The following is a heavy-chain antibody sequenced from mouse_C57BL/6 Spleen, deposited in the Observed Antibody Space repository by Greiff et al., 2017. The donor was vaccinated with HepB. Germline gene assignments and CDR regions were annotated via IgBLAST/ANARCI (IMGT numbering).Heavy chain of an antibody. V-gene: IGHV5-17*01. CDR3: ARTLRRGFDY. D-gene: IGHD2-12*01. CDR2: ISSGSSTI. CDR1: GFTFSDYG. Sequence: EVHLVESGGGLVKPGGSLKLSCAASGFTFSDYGMHWVRQAPEKGLEWVAYISSGSSTIYYADTVKGRFTISRDNAKNTLFLQMPSLRSEDTAMYYCARTLRRGFDYWGQGTTLTVSS. J-gene: IGHJ2*01.